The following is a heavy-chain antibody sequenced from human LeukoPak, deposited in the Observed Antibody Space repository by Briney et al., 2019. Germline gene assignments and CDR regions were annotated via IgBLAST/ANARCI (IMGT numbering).Heavy chain of an antibody. CDR1: GNTLTELS. D-gene: IGHD3-3*01. Sequence: ASVKVSCKVSGNTLTELSIQWVRQAPGKGLECMGGFDPEEAKMVYAQNFQGRVTMTEDTSTPTAYTELSGLTSDATAVYYCTTRSGDFWSGFVNWGEGTLVTVSS. J-gene: IGHJ4*02. CDR2: FDPEEAKM. CDR3: TTRSGDFWSGFVN. V-gene: IGHV1-24*01.